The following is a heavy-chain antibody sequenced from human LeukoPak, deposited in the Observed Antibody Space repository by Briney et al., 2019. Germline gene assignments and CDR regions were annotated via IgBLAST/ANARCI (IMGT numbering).Heavy chain of an antibody. CDR3: AKDQERYYYDSSGYYRRSNYYYYGMDV. D-gene: IGHD3-22*01. V-gene: IGHV3-23*01. CDR2: ISGSGGST. J-gene: IGHJ6*02. Sequence: AGGSLRLSCAASGFTFSSYAMSWVRQAPGKGLEWVSAISGSGGSTYYADSVKSRFTISRDNSKNTLYLQMNSLRAEDTAVYYCAKDQERYYYDSSGYYRRSNYYYYGMDVWGQGTTVTVSS. CDR1: GFTFSSYA.